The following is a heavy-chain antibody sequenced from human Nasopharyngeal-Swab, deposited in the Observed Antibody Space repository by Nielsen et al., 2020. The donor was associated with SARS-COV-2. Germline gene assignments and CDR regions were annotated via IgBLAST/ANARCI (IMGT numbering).Heavy chain of an antibody. CDR1: GYTFTGYN. D-gene: IGHD3-22*01. CDR3: ARQKCSGYYYVGGWFDP. V-gene: IGHV1-18*04. CDR2: INPNNGNT. Sequence: ASVKVSCKASGYTFTGYNMHWVRQAPGQGLEWMGWINPNNGNTNYAQKLQGRVTMTTDTSTSTAYMELRSLRSDDTAVYYCARQKCSGYYYVGGWFDPWGQGTLVTVSS. J-gene: IGHJ5*02.